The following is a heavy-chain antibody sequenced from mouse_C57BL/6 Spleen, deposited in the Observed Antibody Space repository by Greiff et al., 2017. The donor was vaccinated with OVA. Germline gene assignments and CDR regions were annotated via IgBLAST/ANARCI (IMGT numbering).Heavy chain of an antibody. CDR1: GFTFSSYA. V-gene: IGHV5-4*03. Sequence: EVKLMESGGGLVKPGGSLKLSCAASGFTFSSYAMSWVRQTPEKRLEWVATISDGGSYTYYPDNVKGRFTISRDNAKNNLYLQMSHLKSEDTAMYYCARGVVADYWGQGTTLTVSS. CDR2: ISDGGSYT. D-gene: IGHD1-1*01. J-gene: IGHJ2*01. CDR3: ARGVVADY.